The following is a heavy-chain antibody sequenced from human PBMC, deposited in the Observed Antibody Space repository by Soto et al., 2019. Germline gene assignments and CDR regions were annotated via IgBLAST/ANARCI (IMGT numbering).Heavy chain of an antibody. Sequence: SETLSLTCTVSGASISAYAWSWIRQPAGKGLEWIGRLYSSGNTNYNPSFKSRLTMSADTSKNQFSLKLSSVTAADTAVYYCARGPYSSGWYVVAYWGQGTLVTAPQ. V-gene: IGHV4-4*07. CDR1: GASISAYA. D-gene: IGHD6-19*01. CDR3: ARGPYSSGWYVVAY. J-gene: IGHJ4*02. CDR2: LYSSGNT.